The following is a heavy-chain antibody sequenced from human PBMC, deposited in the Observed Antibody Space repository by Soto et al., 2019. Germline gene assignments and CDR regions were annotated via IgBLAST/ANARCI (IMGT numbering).Heavy chain of an antibody. CDR1: GYTFTSYY. CDR3: AKTLGNCSGGSCQVFDY. Sequence: QVQLVQSGAEVKKPGASVKVSCKASGYTFTSYYMHWVRQAPGQGLEWMGIINPSGGSTSYAQTFQGRVTMSSDTSTSTVYMELSSLRSEDTAVYYCAKTLGNCSGGSCQVFDYWGQGPLVTVSS. J-gene: IGHJ4*02. D-gene: IGHD2-15*01. V-gene: IGHV1-46*03. CDR2: INPSGGST.